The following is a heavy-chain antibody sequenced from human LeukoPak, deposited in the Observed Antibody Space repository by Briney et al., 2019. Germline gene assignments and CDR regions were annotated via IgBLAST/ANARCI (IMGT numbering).Heavy chain of an antibody. CDR3: ARGRIVVMTEGPNYFDC. D-gene: IGHD2-21*02. J-gene: IGHJ4*02. CDR2: INWNGGTT. CDR1: GFSFDDFA. Sequence: GGSLRLFCAASGFSFDDFAMGWVRRAPGKGLEWVSDINWNGGTTDYVDHVKGRFTIYRDNAMNSLYLQMNSLRAEDTAFYYGARGRIVVMTEGPNYFDCWGQGTLVTVSS. V-gene: IGHV3-20*04.